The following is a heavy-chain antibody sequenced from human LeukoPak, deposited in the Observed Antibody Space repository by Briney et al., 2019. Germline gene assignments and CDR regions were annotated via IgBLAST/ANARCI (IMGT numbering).Heavy chain of an antibody. CDR2: IRGSGGST. Sequence: PGGSLRLSCAASGFTFSSYAMSWVRQAPGKGLEWVSAIRGSGGSTYYADSVKGRFTFSRDNSKNTLYLQMNSLRAEDTAVYYCAKDDSGGWEGDYFDSWGQGTLVTVSS. D-gene: IGHD6-19*01. J-gene: IGHJ4*02. CDR3: AKDDSGGWEGDYFDS. CDR1: GFTFSSYA. V-gene: IGHV3-23*01.